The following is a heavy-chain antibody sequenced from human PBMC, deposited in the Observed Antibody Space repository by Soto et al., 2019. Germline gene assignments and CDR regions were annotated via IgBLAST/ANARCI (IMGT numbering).Heavy chain of an antibody. CDR1: GFTFSSYS. CDR3: ARIVGDYYFWSGYSDAFDI. D-gene: IGHD3-3*01. CDR2: ISSSSSYI. J-gene: IGHJ3*02. V-gene: IGHV3-21*01. Sequence: EVQLVESGGGLVKPGGSLRLSCAASGFTFSSYSMNWVRQAPGKGLEWVSSISSSSSYIYYADSVKGRFTISRDNAKNSLYLQMNSLRAEDTAVYYCARIVGDYYFWSGYSDAFDIWGQGTRVTVSS.